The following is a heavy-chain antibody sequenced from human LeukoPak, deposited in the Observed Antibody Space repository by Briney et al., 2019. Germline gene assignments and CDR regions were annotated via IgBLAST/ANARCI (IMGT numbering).Heavy chain of an antibody. CDR3: ASAPSLFTYGPGHH. CDR2: ISTYDGKA. J-gene: IGHJ5*02. V-gene: IGHV1-18*01. CDR1: GYSFRSYG. Sequence: AASVRVSCKASGYSFRSYGITWVRQAPGQGLEWMGWISTYDGKANYAQKVQGRVTMTRDKATITAYMELRSLRSEETAVYYCASAPSLFTYGPGHHWRQGTLVPVSS. D-gene: IGHD3-10*01.